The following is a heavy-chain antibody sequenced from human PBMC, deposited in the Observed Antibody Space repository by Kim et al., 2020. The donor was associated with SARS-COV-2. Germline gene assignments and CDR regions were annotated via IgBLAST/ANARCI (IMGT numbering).Heavy chain of an antibody. J-gene: IGHJ4*02. V-gene: IGHV1-18*01. CDR3: ARWEDYYDSPSDY. D-gene: IGHD3-22*01. Sequence: YAQKLQGRVTMTTDTSTSTAYMELRSLRSDDTAVYYCARWEDYYDSPSDYWGQGTLVTVSS.